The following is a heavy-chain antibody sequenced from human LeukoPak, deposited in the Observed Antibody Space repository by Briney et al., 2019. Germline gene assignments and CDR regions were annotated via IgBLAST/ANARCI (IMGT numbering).Heavy chain of an antibody. CDR2: IKQDGSEK. J-gene: IGHJ4*02. D-gene: IGHD3-16*02. Sequence: GGSLRLSCAASGFSFSGYWMSWARQAPGKGLEWVANIKQDGSEKYYVDSVKGRFTISRDNAKNSLYLQMNSLRAEDTAVYYCARSLRSLSPMDYWGQGTLVTVSS. CDR3: ARSLRSLSPMDY. V-gene: IGHV3-7*01. CDR1: GFSFSGYW.